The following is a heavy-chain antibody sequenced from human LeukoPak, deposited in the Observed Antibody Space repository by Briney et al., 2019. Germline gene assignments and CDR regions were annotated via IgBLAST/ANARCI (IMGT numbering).Heavy chain of an antibody. J-gene: IGHJ4*02. CDR3: TKDNSEYYYDSSGYYPDY. CDR1: GFTFDDYA. V-gene: IGHV3-43*02. Sequence: QPGGSLRPSCAASGFTFDDYAMHWVRQAPGKGLEWVSLITGDGGSTYYADSVKGRFTISRDNSKNSLYLQMNSLRTEDTAFYYCTKDNSEYYYDSSGYYPDYWGQGTLVTVSS. CDR2: ITGDGGST. D-gene: IGHD3-22*01.